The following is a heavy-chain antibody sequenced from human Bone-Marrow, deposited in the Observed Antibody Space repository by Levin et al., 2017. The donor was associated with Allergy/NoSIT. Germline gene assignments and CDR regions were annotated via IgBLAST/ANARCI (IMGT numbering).Heavy chain of an antibody. Sequence: GSLRLSCSVSGGSVSGRYWTWIRQPPRKPLEWIGYVGDTGTTRYNPSLESRVTMSADTSRNQISLRLRSVTAADTAIYFCARVHVYEFNLGGYISPPTFDFWGQGIHVIVSS. V-gene: IGHV4-59*02. CDR1: GGSVSGRY. CDR3: ARVHVYEFNLGGYISPPTFDF. J-gene: IGHJ4*02. CDR2: VGDTGTT. D-gene: IGHD3-16*01.